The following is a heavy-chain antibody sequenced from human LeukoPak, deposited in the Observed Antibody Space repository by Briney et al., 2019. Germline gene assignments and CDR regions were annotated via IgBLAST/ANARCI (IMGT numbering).Heavy chain of an antibody. J-gene: IGHJ3*02. CDR2: ISWDGGST. V-gene: IGHV3-43D*03. CDR3: AITKDAFDI. Sequence: GGSLRLSCAASGFTFSSYAMSWVRQAPGKGLEWVSLISWDGGSTYYADSVKGRFTISRDNSKNSLYLQMNSLRAEDTALYYCAITKDAFDIWGQGTMVTVSS. D-gene: IGHD2-2*01. CDR1: GFTFSSYA.